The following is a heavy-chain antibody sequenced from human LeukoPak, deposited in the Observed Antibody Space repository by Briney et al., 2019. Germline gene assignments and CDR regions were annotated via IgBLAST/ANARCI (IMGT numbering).Heavy chain of an antibody. J-gene: IGHJ6*02. V-gene: IGHV4-30-4*01. CDR1: GGSISSGDYY. D-gene: IGHD4-17*01. CDR3: ARDSGPYGDYSNYYYGMDV. Sequence: PSQTLSLTCTVSGGSISSGDYYWRWIRQPPGKGLEWIGYIYYSGSTYYNPSLKSRVTISVDTSKNQFSLKLSSVTAADTAVYYCARDSGPYGDYSNYYYGMDVWGQGTTVTVSS. CDR2: IYYSGST.